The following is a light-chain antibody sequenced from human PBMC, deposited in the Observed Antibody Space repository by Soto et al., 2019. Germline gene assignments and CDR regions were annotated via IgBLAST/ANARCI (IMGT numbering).Light chain of an antibody. J-gene: IGKJ3*01. CDR1: QSVSSN. Sequence: EIVMTQSPATLSVSPGERATLSCRASQSVSSNVAWYQQKPGQAPRLLIYGASTRATGISARFGGSGSGTEFTLTISSLQSEDFAVYYCQQYNNWFTFGPGTKVDIK. CDR2: GAS. V-gene: IGKV3-15*01. CDR3: QQYNNWFT.